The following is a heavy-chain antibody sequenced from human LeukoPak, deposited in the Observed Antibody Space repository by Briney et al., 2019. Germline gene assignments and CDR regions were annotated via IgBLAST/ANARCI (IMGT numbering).Heavy chain of an antibody. D-gene: IGHD2-2*01. CDR3: ASDLGDIVVVPAAPGY. CDR2: INPSGGSP. J-gene: IGHJ4*02. V-gene: IGHV1-46*01. Sequence: GASVKLSCKVSGYTFTSYYMHWVRHAPGQGLEWMGIINPSGGSPSYAQTFQGRVTMTRDPSTSPVYMELSSLRSDGTAVHYCASDLGDIVVVPAAPGYWGQGTLVTVSS. CDR1: GYTFTSYY.